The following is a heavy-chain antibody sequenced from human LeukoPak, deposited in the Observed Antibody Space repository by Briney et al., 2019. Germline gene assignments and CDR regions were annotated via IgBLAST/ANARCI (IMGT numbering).Heavy chain of an antibody. D-gene: IGHD3-10*01. CDR2: ISSSSSTI. J-gene: IGHJ4*02. CDR1: GFTFSSYS. CDR3: ARDYGSGTIGY. Sequence: GGSLRLSCAASGFTFSSYSMNWVRQAPGKGLEWVSYISSSSSTIYYADSVKGRFTISRDNAKNSLYLQMNSLRAEDTAVYYCARDYGSGTIGYWGQGTLVTVSS. V-gene: IGHV3-48*04.